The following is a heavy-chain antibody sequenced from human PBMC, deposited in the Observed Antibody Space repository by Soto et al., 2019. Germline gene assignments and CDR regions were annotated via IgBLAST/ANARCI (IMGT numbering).Heavy chain of an antibody. CDR3: ARVPIDTYMIYWSDP. CDR2: IYFSGRT. J-gene: IGHJ5*02. V-gene: IGHV4-61*08. D-gene: IGHD3-16*01. CDR1: GDSVSSGDYY. Sequence: SETLSLTCTVSGDSVSSGDYYWTWIRQPPGKGLEWVGHIYFSGRTNYIPSLESRVTISLDTSKNQFSLKLTSVTAADTAVYYCARVPIDTYMIYWSDPWGQGTLVTVS.